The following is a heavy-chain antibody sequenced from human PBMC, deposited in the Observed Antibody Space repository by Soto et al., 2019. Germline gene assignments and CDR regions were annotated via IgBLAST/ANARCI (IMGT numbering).Heavy chain of an antibody. CDR2: IWYDGSNK. V-gene: IGHV3-33*01. CDR1: GFTFSSYG. CDR3: ARGWTVSYCTNGVCSTPGNSGLNY. D-gene: IGHD2-8*01. J-gene: IGHJ4*02. Sequence: PGGSLRLSCAASGFTFSSYGMHWVRQAPGKGLEWVAVIWYDGSNKYYADSVKGRFTISRDNSKNTLYLQMNSLRAEDTAVYYCARGWTVSYCTNGVCSTPGNSGLNYWGQGTLVTVSS.